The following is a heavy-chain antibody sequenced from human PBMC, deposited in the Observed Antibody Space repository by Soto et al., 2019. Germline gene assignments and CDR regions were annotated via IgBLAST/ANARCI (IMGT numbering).Heavy chain of an antibody. Sequence: QVQLQESGPGLVKPSETLSLTCTVSGDSITSSTYYWGWIRQPPGKGLEWIGSIYYSGSTYYNPSLNSRVTISVDTSRIHFSLKPISVTAADTAVYYCARQSYDSSDYFDYWGQGTLVTVSS. D-gene: IGHD3-22*01. CDR1: GDSITSSTYY. CDR2: IYYSGST. CDR3: ARQSYDSSDYFDY. J-gene: IGHJ4*02. V-gene: IGHV4-39*01.